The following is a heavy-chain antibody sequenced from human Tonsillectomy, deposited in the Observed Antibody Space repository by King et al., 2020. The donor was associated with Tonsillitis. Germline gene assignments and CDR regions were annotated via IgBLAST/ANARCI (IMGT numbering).Heavy chain of an antibody. CDR3: ARGAYDSSGFTLGY. D-gene: IGHD3-22*01. V-gene: IGHV1-69*06. CDR2: IIPIIGTG. Sequence: QLVQSGAEVKKPGSSVKVSCKASGGTFSSHAITCVRQAPGQGLEWMGRIIPIIGTGNYAQKFQGRVAITADTSTSTAYIERRSLRSEDTAVYYCARGAYDSSGFTLGYWGQGTLVTVPS. J-gene: IGHJ4*02. CDR1: GGTFSSHA.